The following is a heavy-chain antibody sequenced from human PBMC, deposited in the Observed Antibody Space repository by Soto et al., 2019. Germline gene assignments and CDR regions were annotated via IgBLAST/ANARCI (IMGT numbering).Heavy chain of an antibody. J-gene: IGHJ5*02. V-gene: IGHV3-30*18. D-gene: IGHD6-19*01. CDR1: GFTFSSYG. CDR2: ISYDGSNK. Sequence: QVQLVESGGGVVQPGRSLRLSCAASGFTFSSYGMHWVRQAPGKGLEWVAVISYDGSNKYYADSVKGRFTISRDNSKNTLYLQMNSLRAEDTAVYYCAKDGSPSGWYRNWFDPWGQGTLVTVSS. CDR3: AKDGSPSGWYRNWFDP.